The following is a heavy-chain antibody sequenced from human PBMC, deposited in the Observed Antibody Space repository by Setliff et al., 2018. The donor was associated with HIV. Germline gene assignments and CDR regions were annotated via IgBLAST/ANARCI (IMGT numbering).Heavy chain of an antibody. J-gene: IGHJ5*02. Sequence: ASVKVSCKASGYTFSDYFIHRVRQAPGQGLEWMGWIHPNRGGTNYAQKFQGRVTMTRDTSITTAYMDLDSLTSDDTAVYYCARDLVVVAPYYCFDPWGQGTLVTVSS. D-gene: IGHD2-15*01. CDR2: IHPNRGGT. CDR1: GYTFSDYF. CDR3: ARDLVVVAPYYCFDP. V-gene: IGHV1-2*02.